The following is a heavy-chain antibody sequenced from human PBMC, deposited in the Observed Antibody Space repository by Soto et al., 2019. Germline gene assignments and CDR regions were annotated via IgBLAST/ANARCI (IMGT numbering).Heavy chain of an antibody. CDR2: IKSKTDGGTT. CDR1: GFTFSNAW. J-gene: IGHJ6*03. D-gene: IGHD2-2*01. CDR3: TTGLTIVVVPAAGYMDV. Sequence: GGSLRLSCAASGFTFSNAWMSWVRQAPGKGLEWVGRIKSKTDGGTTDYAAPVKGRFTISRDDSKNTLYLQMNSLKTEDTAVYDCTTGLTIVVVPAAGYMDVWGKGTTVTVSS. V-gene: IGHV3-15*01.